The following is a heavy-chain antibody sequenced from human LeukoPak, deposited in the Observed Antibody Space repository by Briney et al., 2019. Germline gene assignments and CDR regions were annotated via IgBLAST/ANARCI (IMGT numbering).Heavy chain of an antibody. J-gene: IGHJ4*02. CDR1: GGSISSSSYY. V-gene: IGHV4-39*07. CDR3: ARVTMVRGVK. D-gene: IGHD3-10*01. CDR2: IYYSGST. Sequence: SSETLSLTCTVSGGSISSSSYYWGWIRQPPGKGLEWIGSIYYSGSTCYNPSLKSRVTISVDTSKNQFSLKLSSVTAADTAVYYCARVTMVRGVKWGQGTLVTVSS.